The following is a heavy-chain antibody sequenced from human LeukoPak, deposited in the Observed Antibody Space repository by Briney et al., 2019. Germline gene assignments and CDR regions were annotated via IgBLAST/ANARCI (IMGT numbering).Heavy chain of an antibody. D-gene: IGHD3-10*01. CDR2: MNPNSGNT. CDR1: GYTFTSYD. V-gene: IGHV1-8*01. Sequence: ASVKVSCKASGYTFTSYDINWVRQATGQGLEWIGWMNPNSGNTGYAQKFQGRVTMTRNTSISTAYMELSSLRSEDTAVYYCARGQRITMVRGVITHNYYYYGMDVWGQGTTVTVSS. CDR3: ARGQRITMVRGVITHNYYYYGMDV. J-gene: IGHJ6*02.